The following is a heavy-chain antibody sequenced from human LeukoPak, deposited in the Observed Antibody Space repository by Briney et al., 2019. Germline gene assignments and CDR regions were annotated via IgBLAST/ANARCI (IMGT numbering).Heavy chain of an antibody. V-gene: IGHV3-74*01. J-gene: IGHJ4*02. CDR2: INTDGSST. CDR1: GFTFSSYW. D-gene: IGHD3-22*01. Sequence: PGGSLRLSCAASGFTFSSYWMHWVRQAPGKGLVWVSRINTDGSSTSYADSVKGRFTISRDNAKNTLYLQMNSLRAEDTALYYCAKDNYYDSSGYPDYWGQGTLVTVSS. CDR3: AKDNYYDSSGYPDY.